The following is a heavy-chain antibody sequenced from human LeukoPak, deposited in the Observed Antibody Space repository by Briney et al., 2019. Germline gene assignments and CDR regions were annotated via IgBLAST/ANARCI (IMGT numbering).Heavy chain of an antibody. CDR2: IYYSGST. Sequence: PSETLSLTCTVSGGSISSSSYYWGWIRQPPGKGLEWIGSIYYSGSTYYNPSLKSRVTISVDTSKNQFSLKLSSVTAADTAVYYCARHPHRVWLRLFEAFDIWGQGTMVTVSS. J-gene: IGHJ3*02. V-gene: IGHV4-39*01. CDR3: ARHPHRVWLRLFEAFDI. D-gene: IGHD3-16*01. CDR1: GGSISSSSYY.